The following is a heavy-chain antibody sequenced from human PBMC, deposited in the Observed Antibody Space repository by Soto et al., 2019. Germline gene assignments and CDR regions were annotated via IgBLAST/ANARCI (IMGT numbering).Heavy chain of an antibody. CDR1: GGTLSNYA. D-gene: IGHD3-3*01. J-gene: IGHJ4*02. CDR2: VIPIFSIM. Sequence: QVQLVQSGAEVKKPGSSVKVSCKASGGTLSNYAIAWVRLAPGQGLEWVGGVIPIFSIMKYAQKFQDRVTFTADDSTNTAYMELSSLTSEDTAVYYCARGCTIFGVVNFDYWGQGTLVTVSS. CDR3: ARGCTIFGVVNFDY. V-gene: IGHV1-69*01.